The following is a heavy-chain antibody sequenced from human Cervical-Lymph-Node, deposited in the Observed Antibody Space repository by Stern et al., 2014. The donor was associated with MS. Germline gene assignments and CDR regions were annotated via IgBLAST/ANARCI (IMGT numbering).Heavy chain of an antibody. D-gene: IGHD4-23*01. CDR1: GFTFSSYG. J-gene: IGHJ1*01. V-gene: IGHV3-33*01. CDR3: AREGGNTAEYFQH. CDR2: IWYDGSNK. Sequence: VQLVESGGGVVQPGRSLRLSCAASGFTFSSYGMHCFRQAPGKGREWVAVIWYDGSNKYYADCVKGRFTISRDNSKNTLFLQMNSLRGEDTALYYCAREGGNTAEYFQHWGQGTLVTVSS.